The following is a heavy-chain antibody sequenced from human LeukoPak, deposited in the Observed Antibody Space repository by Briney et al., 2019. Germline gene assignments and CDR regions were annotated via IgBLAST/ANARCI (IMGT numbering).Heavy chain of an antibody. V-gene: IGHV4-39*07. CDR3: ARALLWFGEFSDAFDI. Sequence: SETLSLTCTVSGGSISSSNYYWVWIRQPPGKGLEWIGTMYYSGSTYYYNPSLKSRVTISVDTSKNQFSLKLSSVTAADTAVYYCARALLWFGEFSDAFDIWGQGTMVTVSS. CDR2: MYYSGSTY. CDR1: GGSISSSNYY. D-gene: IGHD3-10*01. J-gene: IGHJ3*02.